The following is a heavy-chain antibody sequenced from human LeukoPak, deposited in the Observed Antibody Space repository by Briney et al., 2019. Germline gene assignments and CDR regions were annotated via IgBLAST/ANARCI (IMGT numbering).Heavy chain of an antibody. D-gene: IGHD6-13*01. CDR1: GSTFSAYG. J-gene: IGHJ4*02. CDR3: AKTYSNSWYFDY. V-gene: IGHV3-30*02. CDR2: IRSDGSDK. Sequence: GGSLRLSCAASGSTFSAYGMHWVRQAPGKGREWVAFIRSDGSDKQYGDSVKGRFTISRDNSKNTLYLQMNSLKAEDTAVYYCAKTYSNSWYFDYWGQGTLVTVSS.